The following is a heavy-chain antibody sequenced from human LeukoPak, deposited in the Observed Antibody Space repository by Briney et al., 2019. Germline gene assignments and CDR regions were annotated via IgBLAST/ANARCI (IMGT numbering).Heavy chain of an antibody. Sequence: GGSLRLSCAASGFTFSNSAMNWVRKAPGKGLEWVSAIGGKGDNTLYADSVKGRFTISRDNSNNMLYLQMNSLRAEDTAVYYCAKGQAYYYDSSGYVDYWGQGTLVTVSS. CDR1: GFTFSNSA. J-gene: IGHJ4*02. CDR3: AKGQAYYYDSSGYVDY. V-gene: IGHV3-23*01. CDR2: IGGKGDNT. D-gene: IGHD3-22*01.